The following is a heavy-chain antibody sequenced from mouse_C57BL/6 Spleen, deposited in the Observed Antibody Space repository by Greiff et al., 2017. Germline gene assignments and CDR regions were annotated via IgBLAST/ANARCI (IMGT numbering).Heavy chain of an antibody. J-gene: IGHJ2*01. V-gene: IGHV1-81*01. D-gene: IGHD1-1*01. Sequence: VKLQQSGAELARPGASVKLSCKASGYTFTSYGISWVKQRTGQGLEWIGEIYPRSGNTYYNEKFKGKATLTADKSSSTAYMELRSLTSEDSAVYFCARLGGSSSFDYWGQGTTLTVSS. CDR2: IYPRSGNT. CDR3: ARLGGSSSFDY. CDR1: GYTFTSYG.